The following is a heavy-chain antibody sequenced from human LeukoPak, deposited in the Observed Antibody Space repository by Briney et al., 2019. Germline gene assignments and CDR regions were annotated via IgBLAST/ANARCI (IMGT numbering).Heavy chain of an antibody. CDR1: GYTFTGYY. D-gene: IGHD3-16*01. J-gene: IGHJ4*02. Sequence: ASVKVSCKASGYTFTGYYMHWVRQAPGQGLEWMGWINPNSGGTNYAQKFQGRVTMTRDTSISTAYMELSRLRSDDTAVYYCARKETGHNYDPRGFNYGGRGPLVTVS. CDR3: ARKETGHNYDPRGFNY. V-gene: IGHV1-2*02. CDR2: INPNSGGT.